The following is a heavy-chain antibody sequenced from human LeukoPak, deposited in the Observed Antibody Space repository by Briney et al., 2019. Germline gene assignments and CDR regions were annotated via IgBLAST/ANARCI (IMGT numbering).Heavy chain of an antibody. J-gene: IGHJ5*02. D-gene: IGHD6-13*01. CDR1: GFTFSSYA. Sequence: GSLKLSCAASGFTFSSYAMSWVRPAPGKGLEWVSAISGTGGSTYYADSVKGRFTISRDNSKNTLYLQMNSLRAEDTAVYYCAKDRGYSSSWSGFDPWGQATLVTVSS. V-gene: IGHV3-23*01. CDR3: AKDRGYSSSWSGFDP. CDR2: ISGTGGST.